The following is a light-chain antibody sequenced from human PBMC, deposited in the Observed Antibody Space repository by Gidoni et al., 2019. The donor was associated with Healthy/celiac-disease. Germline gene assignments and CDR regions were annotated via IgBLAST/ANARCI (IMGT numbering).Light chain of an antibody. CDR1: NIGSKS. CDR3: QVWDSSSDHVV. V-gene: IGLV3-21*03. CDR2: DDS. J-gene: IGLJ2*01. Sequence: SYVLTQPPSVSGAPGKTARNNGGRNNIGSKSLHWDQQKTGQAPVMVVYDDSDRPAGIPHRFSGSNSVNTAPLTISRVEAGDEADYCCQVWDSSSDHVVFGGGTKLTVL.